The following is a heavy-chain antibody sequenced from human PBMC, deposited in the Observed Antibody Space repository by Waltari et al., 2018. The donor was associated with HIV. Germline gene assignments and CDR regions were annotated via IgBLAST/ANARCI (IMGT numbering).Heavy chain of an antibody. J-gene: IGHJ6*02. CDR2: INSDGSST. CDR3: ASGYSSSWRSDYYYGMDV. Sequence: EVQLVESGGGLVQPGGSLRLSCAAPGFPFSSHWMHWVRQAPGKGLVWVSRINSDGSSTSYADSVKGRFTISRDNAKNTLYLQMNSLRAEDTAVYYCASGYSSSWRSDYYYGMDVWGQGTTVTVSS. D-gene: IGHD6-13*01. V-gene: IGHV3-74*01. CDR1: GFPFSSHW.